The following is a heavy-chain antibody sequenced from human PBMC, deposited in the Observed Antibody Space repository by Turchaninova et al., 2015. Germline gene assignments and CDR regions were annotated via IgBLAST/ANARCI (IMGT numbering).Heavy chain of an antibody. D-gene: IGHD6-19*01. J-gene: IGHJ2*01. Sequence: QITLKESGPTLVKPTQTLTLTCPFPPPFPFPGFYPSMMGLGVGGIRQPPGKALEWLAPIYWDDDKRYSPSLKSRLTITKDTSKNRVVLTMTNMDPVDTATYYCARRVGRAVATTGRVWWYFDLWGRGTLVTVSS. V-gene: IGHV2-5*02. CDR2: IYWDDDK. CDR3: ARRVGRAVATTGRVWWYFDL. CDR1: GFYPSMMGLG.